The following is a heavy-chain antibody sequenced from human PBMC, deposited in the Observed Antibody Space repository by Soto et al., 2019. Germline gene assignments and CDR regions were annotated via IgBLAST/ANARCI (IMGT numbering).Heavy chain of an antibody. Sequence: QVQLVQSGAEVKKPGSSVKVSCKASGVTFSRQDMRWVRQAPGQGLERMGGIIPIFGTPQYAEKFQDRVTITADESTSTATMELSSLTSEDTAVYYCATNEGRDGYSFDYWGQGTLVTVSS. CDR3: ATNEGRDGYSFDY. CDR1: GVTFSRQD. CDR2: IIPIFGTP. V-gene: IGHV1-69*01. D-gene: IGHD5-12*01. J-gene: IGHJ4*02.